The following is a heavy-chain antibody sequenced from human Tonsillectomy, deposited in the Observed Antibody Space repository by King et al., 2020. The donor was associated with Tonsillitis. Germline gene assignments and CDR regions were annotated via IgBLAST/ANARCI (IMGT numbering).Heavy chain of an antibody. Sequence: VQLQQSGPGLVKPSQTLSLTCAISGDTVSSNSAAWNWIRQSPSRGLEWLGRTYYRSKGYNDYAVSVKSRITINPDTSKNQFSLQLYSVTPEDTAMYYCAREVEMGTITCYFDYWGQGTLVTVSS. CDR1: GDTVSSNSAA. CDR3: AREVEMGTITCYFDY. D-gene: IGHD5-24*01. V-gene: IGHV6-1*01. CDR2: TYYRSKGYN. J-gene: IGHJ4*02.